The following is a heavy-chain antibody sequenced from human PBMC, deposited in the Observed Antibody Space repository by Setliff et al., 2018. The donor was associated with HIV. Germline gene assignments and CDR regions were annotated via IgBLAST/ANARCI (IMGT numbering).Heavy chain of an antibody. CDR3: ARSPLNYYDKSDAFDI. CDR2: INHSGST. Sequence: KTSETLSLTCAVYGGSFSEYYWSWIRQSPGKGLEWIGEINHSGSTHYNPPLKSRATISVDTSKNQFSLRLNSVTAADTAVYYCARSPLNYYDKSDAFDIWGRGTLVTVSS. D-gene: IGHD3-22*01. CDR1: GGSFSEYY. V-gene: IGHV4-34*01. J-gene: IGHJ2*01.